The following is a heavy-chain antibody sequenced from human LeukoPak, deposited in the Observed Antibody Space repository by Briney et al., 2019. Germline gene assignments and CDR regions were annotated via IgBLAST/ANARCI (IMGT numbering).Heavy chain of an antibody. Sequence: GASVKVSCKASGGTFSSYAISWVRQAPGQGLEWMGGIIPIFGTANYAQKFQGRVTITADESTSTAYMELSSLRSEDTAVYYCASSDVLRFLEWLPRFDPWGQGTLVTVSS. CDR3: ASSDVLRFLEWLPRFDP. D-gene: IGHD3-3*01. V-gene: IGHV1-69*13. CDR2: IIPIFGTA. J-gene: IGHJ5*02. CDR1: GGTFSSYA.